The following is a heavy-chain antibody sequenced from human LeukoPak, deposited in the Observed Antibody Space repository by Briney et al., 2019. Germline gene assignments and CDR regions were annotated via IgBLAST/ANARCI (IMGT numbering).Heavy chain of an antibody. V-gene: IGHV1-46*01. Sequence: ASVKVSCKASGYTFTSYYMHWLRQAPGQGLEWMGIINPSRGSTNYAQKFQGRVTMSRDTSTSTVYMHLSSLRSDDPALYYLARAYDSSGSLDYWGQGTLVTVSS. CDR1: GYTFTSYY. D-gene: IGHD3-22*01. CDR2: INPSRGST. J-gene: IGHJ4*02. CDR3: ARAYDSSGSLDY.